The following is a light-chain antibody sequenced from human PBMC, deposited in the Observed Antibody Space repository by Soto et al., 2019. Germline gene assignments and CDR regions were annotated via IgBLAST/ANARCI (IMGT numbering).Light chain of an antibody. Sequence: QSALTQPASVSASPGQSITISCTGTSSDVGAYNSVSWYQQQPGKAPQLMIYDVSYRPSGISSRFSGSKSGNTASLTISGLQAEDEADYYCSSYTRASTRVFGGGTKRTVL. CDR2: DVS. CDR1: SSDVGAYNS. CDR3: SSYTRASTRV. J-gene: IGLJ2*01. V-gene: IGLV2-14*01.